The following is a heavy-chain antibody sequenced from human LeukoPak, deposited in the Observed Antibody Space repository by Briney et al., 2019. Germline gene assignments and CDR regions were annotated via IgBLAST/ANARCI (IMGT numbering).Heavy chain of an antibody. V-gene: IGHV3-33*01. CDR3: ARGRGYDSGAYNYAFSDY. J-gene: IGHJ4*02. D-gene: IGHD3-22*01. Sequence: PGRSLRLSCAASRFTLSNYGMHWVRQAPGKGLEWVAVIWYDGSNKYYADSVKGRFTISRDNSKNTLYLQMNSLRAEDTAVYYCARGRGYDSGAYNYAFSDYWGQGTLVTVSS. CDR2: IWYDGSNK. CDR1: RFTLSNYG.